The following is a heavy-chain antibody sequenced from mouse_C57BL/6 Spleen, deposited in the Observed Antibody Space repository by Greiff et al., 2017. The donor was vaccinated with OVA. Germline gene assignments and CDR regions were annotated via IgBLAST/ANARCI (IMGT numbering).Heavy chain of an antibody. J-gene: IGHJ4*01. D-gene: IGHD1-1*01. CDR3: AKGPGYYGSKNAMDY. V-gene: IGHV2-5*01. CDR2: IWGGGST. CDR1: GFSLTSYG. Sequence: QVQLQQSGPGLVQPSQSLSITCTVSGFSLTSYGVHWVRQSPGKGLEWLGVIWGGGSTDYNAAFMSRLSITKDNSKSQVFFKMNSLQADDTAIYYCAKGPGYYGSKNAMDYWGQGTSVTVSS.